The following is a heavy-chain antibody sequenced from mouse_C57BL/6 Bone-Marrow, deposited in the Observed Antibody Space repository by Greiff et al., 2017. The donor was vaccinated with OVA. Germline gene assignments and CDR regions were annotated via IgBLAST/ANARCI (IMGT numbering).Heavy chain of an antibody. V-gene: IGHV1-53*01. CDR2: INPSNGGT. CDR1: GYTFTSYW. D-gene: IGHD1-1*01. CDR3: ARERVWDYYGSSYGY. J-gene: IGHJ2*01. Sequence: QVQLQQPGTELVKPGASVKLSCKASGYTFTSYWMHWVKQRPGQGLEWIGNINPSNGGTNCNEKFKSKATLTVDKSSSTAYMQLSSLTSEDSAVYYCARERVWDYYGSSYGYWGQGTTLTVSS.